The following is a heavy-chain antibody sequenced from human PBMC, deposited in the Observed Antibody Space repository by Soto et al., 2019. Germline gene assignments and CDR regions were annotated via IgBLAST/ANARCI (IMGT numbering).Heavy chain of an antibody. Sequence: PSETLSLTCTVSGGSISSGGYYWSWIRQHPGKGLEWIGYIYYSGSTYYNPSLKSRVTISIDTSKNQFSLKLSSVTAADTAVYYCVRAADCSSISCLPRHKYGMDVWGQGTTVTVSS. CDR3: VRAADCSSISCLPRHKYGMDV. CDR2: IYYSGST. V-gene: IGHV4-31*03. D-gene: IGHD2-2*01. J-gene: IGHJ6*02. CDR1: GGSISSGGYY.